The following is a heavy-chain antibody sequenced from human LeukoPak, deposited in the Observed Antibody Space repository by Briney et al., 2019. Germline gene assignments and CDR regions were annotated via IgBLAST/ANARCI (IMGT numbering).Heavy chain of an antibody. J-gene: IGHJ4*02. CDR1: GFTFSDHY. V-gene: IGHV3-72*01. CDR3: ATYDY. Sequence: PGGSLRLSCAASGFTFSDHYMGWVRQAPGKGLEWVGRSGNKASSYTTQYAASVKGRFTISRDDSRNSLYLQMNSLKTEDTAVYYCATYDYWGQGTLVTVSS. CDR2: SGNKASSYTT.